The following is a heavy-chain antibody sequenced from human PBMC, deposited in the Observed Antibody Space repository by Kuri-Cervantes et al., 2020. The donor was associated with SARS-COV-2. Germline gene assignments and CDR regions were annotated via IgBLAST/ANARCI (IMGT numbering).Heavy chain of an antibody. CDR2: IYSGGST. Sequence: GGSLRLSCAASGFTVSSNYMSWVRQAPGKGLEWVSVIYSGGSTYYADSVKGRFTISRDNSKNTLYLQMNSLRAGDTAVYYCAREHCSSTSCYGLDYWAQGPLVTVSS. J-gene: IGHJ4*02. D-gene: IGHD2-2*01. V-gene: IGHV3-53*01. CDR1: GFTVSSNY. CDR3: AREHCSSTSCYGLDY.